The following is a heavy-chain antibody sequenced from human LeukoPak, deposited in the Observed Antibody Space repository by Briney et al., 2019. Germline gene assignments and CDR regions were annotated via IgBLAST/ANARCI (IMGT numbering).Heavy chain of an antibody. D-gene: IGHD5-18*01. CDR1: GGSISSYY. Sequence: SETLSLTCTVSGGSISSYYWSLIRQPPGRGLEWIGYIYYSGSTNYNPSLKSRVTISVDTSKNQFSLKLSSVTAADTAVYYCARDRHTGGYSYGSFDYWGQGTLVTVSS. J-gene: IGHJ4*02. V-gene: IGHV4-59*01. CDR3: ARDRHTGGYSYGSFDY. CDR2: IYYSGST.